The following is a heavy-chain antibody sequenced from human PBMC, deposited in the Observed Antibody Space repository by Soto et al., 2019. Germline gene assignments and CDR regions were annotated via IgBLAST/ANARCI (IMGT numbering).Heavy chain of an antibody. CDR1: GGSISSSNL. CDR3: AGDHGSSWIVYGMDV. D-gene: IGHD6-13*01. V-gene: IGHV4-4*02. J-gene: IGHJ6*02. CDR2: IYHSGST. Sequence: PSEALSLTCAVSGGSISSSNLWSWVRQPPGKGLEWIGEIYHSGSTNYNPSLKSRVTISVDKSKNQFSLKLSSVTAADTAVYYCAGDHGSSWIVYGMDVWGQGTTVTVSS.